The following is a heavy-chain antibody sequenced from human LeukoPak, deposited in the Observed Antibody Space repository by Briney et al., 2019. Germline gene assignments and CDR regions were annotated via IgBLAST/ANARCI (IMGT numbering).Heavy chain of an antibody. J-gene: IGHJ4*02. V-gene: IGHV3-21*01. CDR1: GFTFSSYS. D-gene: IGHD6-13*01. CDR2: ISISSTYI. Sequence: PGGSLRLSCTASGFTFSSYSMNWVRQAPGKGLEWVSSISISSTYIYYADSVKGRFTISRDNAKNSLYLQMNSLRAEDTAVYYCARSESSWLQGGEFDYWGQGTLVNVSS. CDR3: ARSESSWLQGGEFDY.